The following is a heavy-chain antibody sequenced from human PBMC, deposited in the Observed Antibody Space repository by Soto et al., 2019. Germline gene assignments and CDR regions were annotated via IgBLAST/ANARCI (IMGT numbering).Heavy chain of an antibody. J-gene: IGHJ6*02. CDR2: VSDEGKTT. V-gene: IGHV3-30*04. CDR3: ARVYYGMDV. Sequence: GGSLRLSCAASGFTFSTFSMHWVRQSPGKGLEWVAVVSDEGKTTYYADSVKGRFTISRDNAKNSLYLQMNSLRAEDTAVYYCARVYYGMDVWGQGTTVTVSS. CDR1: GFTFSTFS.